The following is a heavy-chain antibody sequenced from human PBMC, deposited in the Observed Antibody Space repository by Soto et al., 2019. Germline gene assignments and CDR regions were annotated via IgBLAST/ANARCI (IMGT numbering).Heavy chain of an antibody. D-gene: IGHD2-15*01. V-gene: IGHV1-8*01. J-gene: IGHJ6*03. CDR1: GYTFTRYD. Sequence: ASVKVSCKASGYTFTRYDINWVRQATGQGLEWMGWMNPNSGNTGYAQKFQGRVTMTRNTSISTAYIELSRLRSEDTAVYYCARGHCSGGSCSDWELYYYYYMDVWGKGTTVTVSS. CDR2: MNPNSGNT. CDR3: ARGHCSGGSCSDWELYYYYYMDV.